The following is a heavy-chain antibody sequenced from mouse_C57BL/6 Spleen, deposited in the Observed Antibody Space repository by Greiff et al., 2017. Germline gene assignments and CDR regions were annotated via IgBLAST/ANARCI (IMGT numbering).Heavy chain of an antibody. CDR3: ARYYATGYFDD. D-gene: IGHD1-1*01. CDR2: IDPANGNT. J-gene: IGHJ2*01. V-gene: IGHV14-3*01. Sequence: EVQLQQSGAELVKPGASVKLSCTASGYTFTNYYMHWVKQRPEQGLEWIGEIDPANGNTNSAPKFQGKATLTVDTSSHTAYLQLSSLTSEHTAIYYGARYYATGYFDDWGQGTTLTVSS. CDR1: GYTFTNYY.